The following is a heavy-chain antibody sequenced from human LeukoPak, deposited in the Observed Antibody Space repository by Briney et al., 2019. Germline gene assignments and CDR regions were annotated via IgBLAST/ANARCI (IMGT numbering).Heavy chain of an antibody. CDR1: GFTFTRSA. V-gene: IGHV1-58*02. Sequence: GASVKVSCKASGFTFTRSAMQWVRQARGQRLEWIGWIVVGSGNTNYAQTFQERVTITRDMSTSTAYMELSSLRSEDTAVYYCARGSGSSNYLADYWGQGTLVTVSS. CDR2: IVVGSGNT. J-gene: IGHJ4*02. CDR3: ARGSGSSNYLADY. D-gene: IGHD6-13*01.